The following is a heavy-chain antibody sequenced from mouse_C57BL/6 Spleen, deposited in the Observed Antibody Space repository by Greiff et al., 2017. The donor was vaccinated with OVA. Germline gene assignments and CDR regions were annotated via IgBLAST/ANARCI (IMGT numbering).Heavy chain of an antibody. CDR3: ARNSLLTTVVGYYFDY. V-gene: IGHV2-9-1*01. D-gene: IGHD1-1*01. CDR2: IWTGGGT. CDR1: GFSLTSYA. J-gene: IGHJ2*01. Sequence: VKLVESGPGLVAPSQRLSITCTVSGFSLTSYAISWVRQPPGQGLEWLGVIWTGGGTNYNSALKSRLSISKDNSKSQVFLKMNSLQTDDTARYYCARNSLLTTVVGYYFDYWGQGTTLTVSS.